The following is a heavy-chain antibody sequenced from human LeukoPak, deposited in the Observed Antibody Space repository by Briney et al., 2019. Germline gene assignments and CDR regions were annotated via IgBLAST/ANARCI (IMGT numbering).Heavy chain of an antibody. CDR1: GFTFSSSW. Sequence: GGSLRLSCAASGFTFSSSWMSWVRQAPGKGLEWVSSISSSSDYIYYADSVKGRFTISRDNARNSLYLQMNSLRAEDTAVYYCARSRSVSNYKGMDVWGQGTTVTVSS. D-gene: IGHD5/OR15-5a*01. CDR3: ARSRSVSNYKGMDV. J-gene: IGHJ6*02. V-gene: IGHV3-21*01. CDR2: ISSSSDYI.